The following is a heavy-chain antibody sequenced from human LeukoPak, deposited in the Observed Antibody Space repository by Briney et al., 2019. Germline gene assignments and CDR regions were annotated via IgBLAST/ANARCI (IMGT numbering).Heavy chain of an antibody. D-gene: IGHD3-22*01. CDR1: GYSLTSYW. V-gene: IGHV5-51*01. Sequence: GESLKISFKGSGYSLTSYWIGWVRQMPGKGLEWMGIIYPGDSNTRYSPSFQGQVTISADKSITTAYLQWSSLKASDTAMYYCARLANYYDSSGYRVTHWYFDLWGRATLVTVSS. J-gene: IGHJ2*01. CDR2: IYPGDSNT. CDR3: ARLANYYDSSGYRVTHWYFDL.